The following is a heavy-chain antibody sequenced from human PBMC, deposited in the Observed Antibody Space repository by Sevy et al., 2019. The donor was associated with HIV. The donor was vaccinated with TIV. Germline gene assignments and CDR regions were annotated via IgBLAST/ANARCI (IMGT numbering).Heavy chain of an antibody. V-gene: IGHV5-51*01. CDR2: IYPGDSDT. Sequence: GESLKISCKGSGYSFTSYWIGWVRQMPGKGLEWMGIIYPGDSDTRYSPSFQGQVTISADKSISTAYLQWSSLKASDTAMYYSARQSREWGFDYAMDVWGQGTTVTISS. CDR1: GYSFTSYW. CDR3: ARQSREWGFDYAMDV. J-gene: IGHJ6*02. D-gene: IGHD3-16*01.